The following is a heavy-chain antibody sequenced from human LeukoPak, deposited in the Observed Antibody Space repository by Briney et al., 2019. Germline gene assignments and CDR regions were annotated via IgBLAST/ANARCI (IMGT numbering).Heavy chain of an antibody. CDR3: ARQSSGYYYGWFDP. Sequence: SETLSLTCAVYGGSFSDYYWNWIRQPPGKGLEWIGKINHSGSTNYNPSLKSRVTMSVDTVKNQFSLNLNSVTAADTAVYYCARQSSGYYYGWFDPWGQGTLVTVSS. CDR2: INHSGST. V-gene: IGHV4-34*01. D-gene: IGHD3-22*01. J-gene: IGHJ5*02. CDR1: GGSFSDYY.